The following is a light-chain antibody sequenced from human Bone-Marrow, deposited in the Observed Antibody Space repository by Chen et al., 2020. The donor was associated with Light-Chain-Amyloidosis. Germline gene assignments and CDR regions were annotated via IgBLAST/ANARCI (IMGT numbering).Light chain of an antibody. Sequence: EIVLTQSPGTLSLSPGEGANLSCRASQTISSNYLTWYQQKPGQAPRLLIYGASSRATGIPDRFSGSGSGADFTLTISRLEPGDFAVYYCQQYGSSPRTFGQGTKVEIK. CDR1: QTISSNY. CDR2: GAS. V-gene: IGKV3-20*01. CDR3: QQYGSSPRT. J-gene: IGKJ1*01.